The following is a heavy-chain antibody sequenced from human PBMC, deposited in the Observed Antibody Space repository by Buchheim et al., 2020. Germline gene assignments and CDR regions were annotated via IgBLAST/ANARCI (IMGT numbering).Heavy chain of an antibody. J-gene: IGHJ4*02. CDR3: AHRDYDILTGYPLSGFDY. CDR1: GFSLSTSGVG. Sequence: QITLKESGPTLVKPTQTLTLTCTFSGFSLSTSGVGVGWIRQPPGKALEWLALIYWDDDKRYSPSLKSRLTITKDNSQNQVVLTMTNMDPVDTATYYCAHRDYDILTGYPLSGFDYWGQGTL. D-gene: IGHD3-9*01. CDR2: IYWDDDK. V-gene: IGHV2-5*02.